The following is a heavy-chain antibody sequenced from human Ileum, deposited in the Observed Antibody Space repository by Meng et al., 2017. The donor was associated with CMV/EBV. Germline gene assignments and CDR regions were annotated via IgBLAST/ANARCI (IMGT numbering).Heavy chain of an antibody. V-gene: IGHV1-2*02. D-gene: IGHD3-3*01. CDR2: ISTNTSST. J-gene: IGHJ4*02. CDR1: YSFTDNY. CDR3: ARGQRVKILRVTADRLDY. Sequence: YSFTDNYRSCVRQAAGRELVGRGWISTNTSSTSYAHNFQRRVTMPRTTTVDTANMQLTRMKTDDTAVYSCARGQRVKILRVTADRLDYWGRGTLVTVSS.